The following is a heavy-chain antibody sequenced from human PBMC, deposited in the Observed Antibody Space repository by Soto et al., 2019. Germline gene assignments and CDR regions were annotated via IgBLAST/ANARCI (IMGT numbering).Heavy chain of an antibody. CDR2: IGGSA. Sequence: GGSLRLSCAASGFTFSRYSMVWVRQAPEKGLEWVSSIGGSAYYADSVKGRFTISRDNSKNTLHLQMNSLRAEDTAVYYCAKDFTHPFDYWGQGTLVTVSS. CDR3: AKDFTHPFDY. J-gene: IGHJ4*02. CDR1: GFTFSRYS. V-gene: IGHV3-23*01.